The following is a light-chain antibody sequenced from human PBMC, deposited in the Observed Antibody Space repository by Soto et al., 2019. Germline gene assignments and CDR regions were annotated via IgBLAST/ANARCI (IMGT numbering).Light chain of an antibody. CDR2: GTS. CDR3: QQRTNWQST. CDR1: QGVSSNS. V-gene: IGKV3D-20*02. J-gene: IGKJ4*01. Sequence: EIVLAQSPGTLSLSPGERATLCCRASQGVSSNSLAWYQQKPGQAPRLLIYGTSSRATGIPDRFSGSGSGTDFTLTISRLEPEDFAVYYCQQRTNWQSTFGGGTKVDIK.